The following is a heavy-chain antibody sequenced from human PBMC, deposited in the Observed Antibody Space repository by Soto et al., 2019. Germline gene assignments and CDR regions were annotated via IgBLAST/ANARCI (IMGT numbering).Heavy chain of an antibody. CDR3: ARGAAAGIILPYYYYGMDV. J-gene: IGHJ6*02. Sequence: QVQLVQSGAEVKKPGSSVKVSCKASGGTFSSYAISWVRQAPGQGLEWMGGISAYNGNTNYAQKLQGRVTMTTDTSTSTAYMELRSLRSDDTAVYYCARGAAAGIILPYYYYGMDVWGQGTTVTVSS. D-gene: IGHD6-13*01. CDR1: GGTFSSYA. V-gene: IGHV1-18*01. CDR2: ISAYNGNT.